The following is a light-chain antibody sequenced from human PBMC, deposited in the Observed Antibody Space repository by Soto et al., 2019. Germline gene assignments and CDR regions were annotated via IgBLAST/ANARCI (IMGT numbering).Light chain of an antibody. Sequence: EIVMTQSPATLSVSPGERATISCRASQSVSSNLAWYQQKPGQAPRLLIYGASTRATGIPARFSGSGSGTEFTLTISSLQSEDFAIYYCQPYNNWPLTFGGGTKVDIK. CDR3: QPYNNWPLT. V-gene: IGKV3-15*01. CDR1: QSVSSN. CDR2: GAS. J-gene: IGKJ4*01.